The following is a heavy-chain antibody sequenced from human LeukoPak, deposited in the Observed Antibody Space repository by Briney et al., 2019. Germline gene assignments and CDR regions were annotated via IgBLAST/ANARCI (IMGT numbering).Heavy chain of an antibody. CDR3: AKDRWGFGELLFDY. CDR2: ISGSGGST. D-gene: IGHD3-10*01. CDR1: GFTFSSYA. Sequence: GGSVRLFCAASGFTFSSYAMSRVRQAPGKGLEWVSGISGSGGSTNYADPVKGRFTISRDNSKNTLYLQMNSLRAEDTAVYYCAKDRWGFGELLFDYWGQGTLVTVSS. V-gene: IGHV3-23*01. J-gene: IGHJ4*02.